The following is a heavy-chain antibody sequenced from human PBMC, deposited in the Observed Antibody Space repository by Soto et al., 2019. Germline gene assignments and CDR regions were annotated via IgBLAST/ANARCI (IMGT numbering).Heavy chain of an antibody. CDR3: AREDDGGDSLDV. J-gene: IGHJ6*02. Sequence: QVQLLESGPGLVKPSQTLSLTCTVSGGSINSDSYHWTWIRQSPGKGLEWIGYIHHSGAFIYNTSFKSRLTISVDTSKTQFSLHLSSVTDADTAFYFCAREDDGGDSLDVWGQGTTVTVSS. CDR1: GGSINSDSYH. CDR2: IHHSGAF. V-gene: IGHV4-30-4*08. D-gene: IGHD2-21*02.